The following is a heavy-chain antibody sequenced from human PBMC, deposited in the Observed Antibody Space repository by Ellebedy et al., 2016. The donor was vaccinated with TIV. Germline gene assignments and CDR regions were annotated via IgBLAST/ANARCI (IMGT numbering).Heavy chain of an antibody. CDR3: ARLIGGTCQCAFDI. V-gene: IGHV3-7*01. Sequence: ESLKISCAASGFTISRHWMSWVRQGPGKGLEWVANINQDGGEKNYVDSVRGRFTISRDNAKNSLYRQMNSLRAEDTAVYYCARLIGGTCQCAFDIWGQGTMVTVSS. CDR2: INQDGGEK. D-gene: IGHD2-15*01. J-gene: IGHJ3*02. CDR1: GFTISRHW.